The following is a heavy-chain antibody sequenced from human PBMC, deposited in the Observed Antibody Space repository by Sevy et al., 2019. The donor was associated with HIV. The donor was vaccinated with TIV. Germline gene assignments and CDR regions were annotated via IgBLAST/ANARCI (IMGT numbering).Heavy chain of an antibody. Sequence: GGSLRLSCAASGFTFSSYAMSWVRQAPGKGLEWVSAISGSGGSTYYAHSVKGRFTISSDNSQNTLYLQMNSLRADDTAVYYCAKDPNYYASSGSYWGQGTLVTVSS. V-gene: IGHV3-23*01. CDR3: AKDPNYYASSGSY. CDR1: GFTFSSYA. CDR2: ISGSGGST. J-gene: IGHJ4*02. D-gene: IGHD3-22*01.